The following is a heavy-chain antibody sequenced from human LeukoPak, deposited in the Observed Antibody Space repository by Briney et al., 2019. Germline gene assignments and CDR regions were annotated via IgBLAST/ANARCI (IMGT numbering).Heavy chain of an antibody. Sequence: GGSLRLSCAASGFTFDDYAMHWVRQAPGRGLEWVSLITGDGGSTYYADSVKGRFTISRDNSKNTLYLQMNSLRAEDTAVYYCAKVTKDGYNDDYWGQGTLVTVSS. CDR3: AKVTKDGYNDDY. CDR2: ITGDGGST. D-gene: IGHD5-24*01. J-gene: IGHJ4*02. CDR1: GFTFDDYA. V-gene: IGHV3-43*02.